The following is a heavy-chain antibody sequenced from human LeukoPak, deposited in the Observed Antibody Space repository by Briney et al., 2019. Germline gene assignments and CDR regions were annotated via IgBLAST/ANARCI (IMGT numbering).Heavy chain of an antibody. Sequence: GGSLRLSCAASGFTFSSYGMHWVRQAPGKGLEWVAIISYDGSNKYYADSVQGRFTISRDNSKNTLYLQMNSLRAEDTAVYYCAASTYYYDSSGYYDWGQGTLVTVSS. CDR1: GFTFSSYG. D-gene: IGHD3-22*01. J-gene: IGHJ4*02. V-gene: IGHV3-30*03. CDR3: AASTYYYDSSGYYD. CDR2: ISYDGSNK.